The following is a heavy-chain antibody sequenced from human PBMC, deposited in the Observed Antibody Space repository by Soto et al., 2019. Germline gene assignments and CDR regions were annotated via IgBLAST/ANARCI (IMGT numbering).Heavy chain of an antibody. CDR3: ARYSSAPYYGMDV. CDR2: ISGSGGST. J-gene: IGHJ6*02. V-gene: IGHV3-23*01. D-gene: IGHD2-15*01. Sequence: HPGGSLRLSCAASGFTFSSYAMSWVRQAPGKGLEWVSAISGSGGSTYYADSVKGRFTISRDNAKNTLYLQMNSLRAEDTAVYYCARYSSAPYYGMDVWGQGTTVTVSS. CDR1: GFTFSSYA.